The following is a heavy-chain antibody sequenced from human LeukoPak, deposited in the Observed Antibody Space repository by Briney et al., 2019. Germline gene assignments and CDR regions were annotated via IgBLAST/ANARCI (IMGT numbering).Heavy chain of an antibody. CDR1: GYTFTSYD. V-gene: IGHV1-8*03. J-gene: IGHJ4*02. D-gene: IGHD3-10*01. Sequence: GASVKVSCKASGYTFTSYDINWVRQAPGQGLEWMGWMNPNSGNTGYAQKFQGRVTITRNTSISTAYMELSSLRSEDTAVYYCARGLYDNYYGSGSYYTDYWGQGTLVTVSS. CDR3: ARGLYDNYYGSGSYYTDY. CDR2: MNPNSGNT.